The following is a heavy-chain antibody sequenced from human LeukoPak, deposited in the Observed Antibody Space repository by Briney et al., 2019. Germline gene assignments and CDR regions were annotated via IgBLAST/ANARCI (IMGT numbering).Heavy chain of an antibody. CDR2: TYYRSKWYN. CDR3: AMTGLQQQKHDAFDI. D-gene: IGHD6-13*01. Sequence: SQTLSLTCAISGDSVSSNSAAWNWIRQSPSRGLEWLGRTYYRSKWYNDYAVSVKSRITINPDTSKNQFPLQLNSVTPEDTAVYYCAMTGLQQQKHDAFDIWGQGTMVTVSS. CDR1: GDSVSSNSAA. J-gene: IGHJ3*02. V-gene: IGHV6-1*01.